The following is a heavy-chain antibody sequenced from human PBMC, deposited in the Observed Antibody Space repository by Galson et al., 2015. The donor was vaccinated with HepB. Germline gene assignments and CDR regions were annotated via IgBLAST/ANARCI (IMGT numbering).Heavy chain of an antibody. CDR1: GFTFSDYY. CDR2: ISSSSSYT. V-gene: IGHV3-11*06. CDR3: ARGLYCSSTSCYGGYYYYGMDV. D-gene: IGHD2-2*01. J-gene: IGHJ6*02. Sequence: SLRLSCAASGFTFSDYYMSWIRQAPGKGLEWVSYISSSSSYTNYADSVKGRFTISRDNAKNSLYLQMNSLRAEDTAVYYCARGLYCSSTSCYGGYYYYGMDVWGQGTTVTVSS.